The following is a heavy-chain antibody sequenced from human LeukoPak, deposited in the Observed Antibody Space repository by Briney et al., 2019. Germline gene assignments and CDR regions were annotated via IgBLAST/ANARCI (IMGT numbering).Heavy chain of an antibody. CDR1: GFTFSSYW. CDR2: INSDGSST. V-gene: IGHV3-74*01. D-gene: IGHD1-26*01. CDR3: ARLSLKSGSYYPLDY. Sequence: GGSLRLSCAASGFTFSSYWMHWVRQAPGKGLVWVSRINSDGSSTSYADSVKGRFTISRDNAKNTLYLQMNSLRAEDTAVYYCARLSLKSGSYYPLDYWGQGTLVTVSS. J-gene: IGHJ4*02.